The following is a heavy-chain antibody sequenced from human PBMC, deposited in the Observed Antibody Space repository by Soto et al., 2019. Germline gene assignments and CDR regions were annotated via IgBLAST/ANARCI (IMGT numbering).Heavy chain of an antibody. CDR2: INHSGST. J-gene: IGHJ5*02. D-gene: IGHD2-2*01. V-gene: IGHV4-34*01. CDR3: SGVLIAFDSSTSRWFDP. CDR1: GGSFSGYY. Sequence: QVQLQQWGAGLLKPSETLSLTCAVYGGSFSGYYWSWIRQPPGKGLEWIGEINHSGSTNYNPSLKSRATISVDTSKNQFSLKLSSVTAADTAVYYCSGVLIAFDSSTSRWFDPWGQGTLVTVSS.